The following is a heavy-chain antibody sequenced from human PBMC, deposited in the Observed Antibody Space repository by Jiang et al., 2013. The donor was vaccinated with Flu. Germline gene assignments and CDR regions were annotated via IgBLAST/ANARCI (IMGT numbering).Heavy chain of an antibody. CDR1: GGSISSSSSY. CDR3: ARHFPGCNNGVCYSPYFDY. CDR2: IYYNGNT. J-gene: IGHJ4*02. D-gene: IGHD2-8*01. V-gene: IGHV4-39*01. Sequence: GPGLVKSLETLSLTCTVSGGSISSSSSYWGWIRQSPGKGLEWIASIYYNGNTYFNPSLKSRVTISVDTSMNQFSVRLSSVTAADTAVYYCARHFPGCNNGVCYSPYFDYWGQGTLVTASS.